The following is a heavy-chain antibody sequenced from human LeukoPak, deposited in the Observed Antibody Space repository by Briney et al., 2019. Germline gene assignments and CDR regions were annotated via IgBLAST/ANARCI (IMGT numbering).Heavy chain of an antibody. D-gene: IGHD2-2*01. CDR1: GVTFYSYA. J-gene: IGHJ6*02. CDR2: IGGSGDNT. V-gene: IGHV3-23*01. Sequence: PGGSLRLSCAASGVTFYSYAMSWVRQAPGKGLEWVSTIGGSGDNTYHADSVKGRFTTSRDNSKNTLYLQMNSLRAEDTAVYYCAKDSEVVPAAPYGMDVWGQGTTVTVSS. CDR3: AKDSEVVPAAPYGMDV.